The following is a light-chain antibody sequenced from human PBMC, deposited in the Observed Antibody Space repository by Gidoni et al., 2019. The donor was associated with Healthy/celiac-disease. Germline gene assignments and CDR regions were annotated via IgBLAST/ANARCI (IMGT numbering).Light chain of an antibody. CDR1: QGISSY. CDR3: QQLNSYPL. J-gene: IGKJ4*01. Sequence: DIQLTQSPSFLSASVGDRVTITCRASQGISSYLAWYQQKPGKAPKHLIYAASTLQSGVPSRFSGSGSGTEFTLTISSLQPEDFATYYCQQLNSYPLFGGGTKVEIK. V-gene: IGKV1-9*01. CDR2: AAS.